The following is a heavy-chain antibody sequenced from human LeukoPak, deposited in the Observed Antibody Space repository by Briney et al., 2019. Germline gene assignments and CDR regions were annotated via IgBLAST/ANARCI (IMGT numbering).Heavy chain of an antibody. D-gene: IGHD5-12*01. CDR3: ARTGSGRDYYGMDV. J-gene: IGHJ6*02. V-gene: IGHV4-59*01. Sequence: SETLSLTCSVTGGSISGAYWSWIRQAPGKGLEWIGYIYYSGSTNYNPSLESRVTISIDTSKNHFSLNLTAITAADTAIYYCARTGSGRDYYGMDVWGQGTSVTVSS. CDR2: IYYSGST. CDR1: GGSISGAY.